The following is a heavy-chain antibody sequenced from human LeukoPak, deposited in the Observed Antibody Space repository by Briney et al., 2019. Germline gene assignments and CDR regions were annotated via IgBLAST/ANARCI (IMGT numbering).Heavy chain of an antibody. V-gene: IGHV1-18*04. Sequence: GASVKVSCKASGYNFVSYGIDWVRQAPGQGLEWLGWISHYSGTTIYAQNLQGRVTMTTDISTSTAYMELGNLKSDDTAVYFCARDPNYDFWSGSYTRWFDPWGQGTLVTVSS. CDR2: ISHYSGTT. CDR3: ARDPNYDFWSGSYTRWFDP. J-gene: IGHJ5*02. CDR1: GYNFVSYG. D-gene: IGHD3-3*01.